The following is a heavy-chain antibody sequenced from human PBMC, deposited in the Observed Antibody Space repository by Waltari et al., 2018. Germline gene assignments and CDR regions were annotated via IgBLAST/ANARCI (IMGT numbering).Heavy chain of an antibody. CDR1: GGSISSYY. Sequence: QVQLQESGPGLVKPSETLSLTCTVPGGSISSYYWSWIRQPPGKGLEWIGYIYYSGSTNYNPSLKSRVTISVDTSKNQFSLKLSSVTAADTAVYYCARYSGYDSIDYWGQGTLVTVSS. CDR3: ARYSGYDSIDY. CDR2: IYYSGST. J-gene: IGHJ4*02. D-gene: IGHD5-12*01. V-gene: IGHV4-59*01.